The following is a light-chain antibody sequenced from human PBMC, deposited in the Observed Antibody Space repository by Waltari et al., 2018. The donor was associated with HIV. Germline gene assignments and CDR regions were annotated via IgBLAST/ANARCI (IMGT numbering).Light chain of an antibody. CDR1: QSLLHSNGYNY. Sequence: DIVMTQSPLSLSVTPGEPASISCRSSQSLLHSNGYNYLDWYLQKPGQSPQLLIYLSSSRASGVPDRFSGSGSGTDFTLQISRVEAEDVGVYYCMQALQTPITFGQGTRLEIK. V-gene: IGKV2-28*01. CDR2: LSS. CDR3: MQALQTPIT. J-gene: IGKJ5*01.